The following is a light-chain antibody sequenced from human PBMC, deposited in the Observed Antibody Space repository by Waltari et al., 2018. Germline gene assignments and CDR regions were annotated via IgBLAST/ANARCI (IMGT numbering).Light chain of an antibody. V-gene: IGKV4-1*01. CDR1: QSVLFSTNNKNY. Sequence: DIVMTQSTDSLAVSLGERATLNCKSSQSVLFSTNNKNYLACYQQKTGQPPKLLFYWASTRESGVPDRFSGSGSGTDFTLTISSLQAEDVAVYYCQQYRSTLWTFGQGTRVEIK. J-gene: IGKJ1*01. CDR3: QQYRSTLWT. CDR2: WAS.